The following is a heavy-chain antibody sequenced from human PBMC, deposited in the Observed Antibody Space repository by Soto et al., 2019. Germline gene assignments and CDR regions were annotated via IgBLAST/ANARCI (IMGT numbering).Heavy chain of an antibody. D-gene: IGHD6-13*01. J-gene: IGHJ4*02. Sequence: GGSLRFSCAVSGFTFSSYAMHWVRQAPGKGLEYVSAISSNGGNTYYADSVKGRFTISRDDSKNTLFLQMGSLTTEDMAVYYCARGGSGSSWYYFDYWGQGTLVTVSS. V-gene: IGHV3-64*02. CDR3: ARGGSGSSWYYFDY. CDR2: ISSNGGNT. CDR1: GFTFSSYA.